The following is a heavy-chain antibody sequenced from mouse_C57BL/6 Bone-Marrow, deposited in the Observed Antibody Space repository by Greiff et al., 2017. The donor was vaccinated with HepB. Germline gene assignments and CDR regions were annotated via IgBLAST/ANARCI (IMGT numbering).Heavy chain of an antibody. CDR3: AREEGLTTGYYFDY. Sequence: VHVKQSGPELVKPGASVKMSCKASGYTFTDYNMHWVKQSHGKSLEWIGYINPNNGGTSYNQKFKDKATLTVNKSSSTAYMELRSLTSEDSAVYYCAREEGLTTGYYFDYWGQGTTLTVSS. CDR1: GYTFTDYN. J-gene: IGHJ2*01. CDR2: INPNNGGT. D-gene: IGHD2-12*01. V-gene: IGHV1-22*01.